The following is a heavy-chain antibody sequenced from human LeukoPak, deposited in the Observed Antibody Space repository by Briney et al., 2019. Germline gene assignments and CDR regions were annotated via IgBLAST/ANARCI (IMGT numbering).Heavy chain of an antibody. D-gene: IGHD3-22*01. V-gene: IGHV3-30-3*01. CDR1: GFTFSSYA. Sequence: GRSLRLSCAASGFTFSSYAMHWVRQAPGKGLEWVAVISYDGSNKYYADSVKGRFTISRDNSKNTLYLQMNSLRAEDTAVYYCARDLEGNYYDSSGYSLHPTFDYWGQGTLVTVSS. J-gene: IGHJ4*02. CDR3: ARDLEGNYYDSSGYSLHPTFDY. CDR2: ISYDGSNK.